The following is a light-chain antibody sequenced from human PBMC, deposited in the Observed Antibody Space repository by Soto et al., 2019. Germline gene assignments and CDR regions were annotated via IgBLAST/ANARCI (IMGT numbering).Light chain of an antibody. CDR3: SSYAGSNNYV. CDR1: SSDVGGYNY. Sequence: QSVLTQPPSASGSPGQSVTISCTGTSSDVGGYNYVSWYQQHPGKAPKLMIYEVSKRPSGVPDRFSGSKSGNTASLTVSGLQAEDEADYYCSSYAGSNNYVFGTGKKVTVL. V-gene: IGLV2-8*01. CDR2: EVS. J-gene: IGLJ1*01.